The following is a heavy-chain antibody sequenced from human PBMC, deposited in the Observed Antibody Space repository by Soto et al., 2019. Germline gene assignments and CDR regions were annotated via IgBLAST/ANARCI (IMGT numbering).Heavy chain of an antibody. CDR3: ARTAAAGKYYYGMDV. J-gene: IGHJ6*02. CDR2: IYPGDSDT. D-gene: IGHD6-13*01. CDR1: GYSFTSYW. Sequence: PGESLKISCKGSGYSFTSYWIGWARQMPGKGLEWMGIIYPGDSDTRYSPSFQGQVTISADKSFSTAYLQWSSLKASDTALYYCARTAAAGKYYYGMDVWGQGTTVTVSS. V-gene: IGHV5-51*01.